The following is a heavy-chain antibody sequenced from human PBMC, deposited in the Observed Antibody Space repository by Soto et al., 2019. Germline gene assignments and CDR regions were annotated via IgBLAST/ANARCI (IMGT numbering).Heavy chain of an antibody. CDR3: ARARTTTWSGTTRGWFDP. CDR2: ISNNSNYK. D-gene: IGHD1-7*01. V-gene: IGHV3-21*01. J-gene: IGHJ5*02. Sequence: GSLRLSCAASGFTLSNYSMSWVRQTPGKGLEWVSSISNNSNYKYYVDSVKVRFTISRDNAKSSLYLQMNSLRAEDTAVYYCARARTTTWSGTTRGWFDPWGQGSLVTV. CDR1: GFTLSNYS.